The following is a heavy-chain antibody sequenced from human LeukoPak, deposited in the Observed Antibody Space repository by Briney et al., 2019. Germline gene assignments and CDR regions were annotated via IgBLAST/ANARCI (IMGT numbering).Heavy chain of an antibody. Sequence: GGSLRLSCTASGFSFSTSWMSWVRQTPGKGLEWVANIKKDGSEEYYVDSVKTRFTISRDNAKNSLYLQLNSLIVEDTAVYYCARLSTSVTGGDHWGQGTLVTVSS. V-gene: IGHV3-7*01. CDR1: GFSFSTSW. CDR3: ARLSTSVTGGDH. J-gene: IGHJ4*02. D-gene: IGHD1-1*01. CDR2: IKKDGSEE.